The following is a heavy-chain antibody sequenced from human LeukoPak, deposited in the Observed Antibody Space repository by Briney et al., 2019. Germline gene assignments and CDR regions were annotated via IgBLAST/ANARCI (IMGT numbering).Heavy chain of an antibody. J-gene: IGHJ6*04. CDR3: ERTPDLWFGEKEPSTTPCYAMDV. D-gene: IGHD3-10*01. CDR1: GYTFTSYY. Sequence: ASVQVSCKASGYTFTSYYMHWVRQAPGQGLEWMGIINPSGGSTSYAQEFQDRVTMTWETATSKVYMELSSLRAEDTAVYDCERTPDLWFGEKEPSTTPCYAMDVWGKGTTVTVSS. V-gene: IGHV1-46*01. CDR2: INPSGGST.